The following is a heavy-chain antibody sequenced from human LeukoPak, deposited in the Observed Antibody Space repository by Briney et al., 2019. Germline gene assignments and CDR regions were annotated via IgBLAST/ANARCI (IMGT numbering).Heavy chain of an antibody. V-gene: IGHV5-51*01. D-gene: IGHD2-2*01. Sequence: GESLKISCKGSGYXXTXXXSXXXXXXPGXXLEXXGXXYPVXXDXRYSPSFQGXVTISADKSIYPAYLQWSSLTASDTAMYYCARRGXSATSCSPYYFDYWGQGTLVTVSS. CDR3: ARRGXSATSCSPYYFDY. J-gene: IGHJ4*02. CDR1: GYXXTXXX. CDR2: XYPVXXDX.